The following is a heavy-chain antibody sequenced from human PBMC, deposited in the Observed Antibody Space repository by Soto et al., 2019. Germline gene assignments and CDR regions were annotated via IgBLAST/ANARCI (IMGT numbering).Heavy chain of an antibody. V-gene: IGHV3-23*01. CDR2: ISGSGDST. CDR1: GFTFNSYA. J-gene: IGHJ4*02. Sequence: EVQLLESGGGLVQPGGSLRLSCAASGFTFNSYAMTWVRQAPGEGLEWVSAISGSGDSTYYADSVKGRFTISRDNSKNTLYLQMNTLRAEDTAVYYCAKRSNYESGSFDYWGQGTLVTVSS. CDR3: AKRSNYESGSFDY. D-gene: IGHD3-22*01.